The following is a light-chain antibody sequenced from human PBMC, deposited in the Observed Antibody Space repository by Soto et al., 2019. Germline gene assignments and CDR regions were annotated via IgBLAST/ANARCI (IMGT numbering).Light chain of an antibody. CDR3: QQRSNWHLYT. Sequence: EIVLTQSPATLSLSPGERATLSCRASQSVSRYLAWYQQKPGQAPRLLIYDASNRAAGIPVRFSGSGFGTDFTLTISSLEPEDFAVYYCQQRSNWHLYTFGQGTKLEIK. CDR2: DAS. J-gene: IGKJ2*01. CDR1: QSVSRY. V-gene: IGKV3-11*01.